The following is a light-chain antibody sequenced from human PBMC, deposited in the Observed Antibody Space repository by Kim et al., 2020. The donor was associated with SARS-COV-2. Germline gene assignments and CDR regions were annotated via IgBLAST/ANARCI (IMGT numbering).Light chain of an antibody. CDR1: QSISSN. CDR3: QQYTYWPPWT. J-gene: IGKJ1*01. Sequence: EIVMTQSPATLSVSPGERATLSCRASQSISSNLAWYQQKPGQAPRLLIYGASTRASGIPARFSGSGSETEFTLTISSLQPEDFAVYYCQQYTYWPPWTFGQGTKVDIK. CDR2: GAS. V-gene: IGKV3-15*01.